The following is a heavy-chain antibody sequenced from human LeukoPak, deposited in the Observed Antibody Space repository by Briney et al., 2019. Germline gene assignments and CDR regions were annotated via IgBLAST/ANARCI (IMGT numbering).Heavy chain of an antibody. D-gene: IGHD2-2*01. CDR1: GVSISSGGYC. CDR3: ARHVPPDV. Sequence: SQTLSLTCAVSGVSISSGGYCWRWIRQHPGKGLEWIGYIYYSGSTYYTPSFKSRVTISVDTSKNQFSLKLSSVTAADTAVYYCARHVPPDVWGKGTTVTVSS. J-gene: IGHJ6*04. CDR2: IYYSGST. V-gene: IGHV4-31*11.